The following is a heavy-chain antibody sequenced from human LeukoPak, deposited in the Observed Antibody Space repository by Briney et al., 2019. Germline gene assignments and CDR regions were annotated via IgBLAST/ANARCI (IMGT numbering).Heavy chain of an antibody. CDR3: ARHPGIHGSGSWYFDY. V-gene: IGHV4-34*01. CDR1: GFVFSNYA. Sequence: GSLRLSCATSGFVFSNYAVNWVRQAPGKGLEWIGEINHSGSTNYNPSLKSRVTISVDTSKNQFTLKLSSVTAADTAVYYCARHPGIHGSGSWYFDYWGQGTLVTVSS. J-gene: IGHJ4*02. D-gene: IGHD3-10*01. CDR2: INHSGST.